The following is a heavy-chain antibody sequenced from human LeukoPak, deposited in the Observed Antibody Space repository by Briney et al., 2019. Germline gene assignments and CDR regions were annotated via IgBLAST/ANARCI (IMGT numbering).Heavy chain of an antibody. CDR2: IKQDGSEK. CDR3: AKDRIAAAVLFKGGPLDY. V-gene: IGHV3-7*03. J-gene: IGHJ4*02. D-gene: IGHD6-13*01. CDR1: GFTFSRYW. Sequence: RTGGSLRLSCAASGFTFSRYWMSWVRQAPGKGLEWVANIKQDGSEKYYVDSVKGRFTISRDNSKNTLYLQMNSLRAEDTAVYYCAKDRIAAAVLFKGGPLDYWGQGTLVTVSS.